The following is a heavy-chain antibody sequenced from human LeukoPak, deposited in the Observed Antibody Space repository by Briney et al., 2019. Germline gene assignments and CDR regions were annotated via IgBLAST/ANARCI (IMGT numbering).Heavy chain of an antibody. Sequence: GGSLRLSCAASGFTFSSYAMSWVRQAPGKGLEWVSAISSSGGVTYYADSVKGRFSISRDNSKNTLYLQTNSLGAEDTAVYYCAKSYYYDSGGYYYGFDYWGQGTLVTVSS. D-gene: IGHD3-22*01. CDR3: AKSYYYDSGGYYYGFDY. V-gene: IGHV3-23*01. J-gene: IGHJ4*02. CDR1: GFTFSSYA. CDR2: ISSSGGVT.